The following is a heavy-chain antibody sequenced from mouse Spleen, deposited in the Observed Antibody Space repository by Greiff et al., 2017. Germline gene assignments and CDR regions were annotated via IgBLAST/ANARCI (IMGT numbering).Heavy chain of an antibody. V-gene: IGHV5-6-4*01. J-gene: IGHJ1*01. CDR3: ARDYGAYFDV. D-gene: IGHD1-1*02. CDR1: GFTFSSYY. Sequence: DVKLVESGGGLVKLGGSLKLSCAASGFTFSSYYMSWVRQTPEKRLEWVATISSGGGSTYYPDSVKGRFTISRDNAKNTLYLQMSSLNSEDTAVYYCARDYGAYFDVWGAGTTVTVSS. CDR2: ISSGGGST.